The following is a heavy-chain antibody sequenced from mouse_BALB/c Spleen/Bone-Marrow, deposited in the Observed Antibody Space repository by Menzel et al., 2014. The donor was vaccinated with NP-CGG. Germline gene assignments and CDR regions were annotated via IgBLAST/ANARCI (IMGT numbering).Heavy chain of an antibody. J-gene: IGHJ3*01. V-gene: IGHV1-20*02. CDR1: GYSFTGYF. CDR2: INPYNGDT. CDR3: GGSGDWGGFAY. Sequence: EVQLQQSGPELVKPGASVKISCKASGYSFTGYFMNWVMRSHGKSLEWIGRINPYNGDTFYNQKFKGKATLTVDKSSSAARMGLRGLASEGSAVYCCGGSGDWGGFAYWGQGTLVTVSA. D-gene: IGHD3-1*01.